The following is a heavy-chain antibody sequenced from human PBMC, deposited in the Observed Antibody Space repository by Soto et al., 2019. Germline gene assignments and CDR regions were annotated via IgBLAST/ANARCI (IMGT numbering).Heavy chain of an antibody. CDR2: IIPIFGTA. CDR3: ASGVAVADIFYYYYGMDV. D-gene: IGHD6-19*01. J-gene: IGHJ6*02. Sequence: SVKVSCKASGGTFSSYAISWVRQAPGQGLEWMGGIIPIFGTANYAQKFQGRVTITADESTSTAYMELSSLRSEDTAVYYCASGVAVADIFYYYYGMDVWGQGTTVTVSS. V-gene: IGHV1-69*13. CDR1: GGTFSSYA.